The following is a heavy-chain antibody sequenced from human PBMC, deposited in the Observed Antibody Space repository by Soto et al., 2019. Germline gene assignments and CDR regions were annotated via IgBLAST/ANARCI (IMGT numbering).Heavy chain of an antibody. CDR1: GFTFSSYA. D-gene: IGHD3-3*01. J-gene: IGHJ4*02. V-gene: IGHV3-23*01. CDR2: ISGSGGST. Sequence: EVQLLESGGGLVQPGGSLRLSCAASGFTFSSYAMSWVRQAPGKGLEWVSAISGSGGSTYYADSVKGRFTISRDNSKNRLYLQTNSLRAEDTAVYYCARGYYDFWSGYYRAPPFDYWGQGTLVTVSS. CDR3: ARGYYDFWSGYYRAPPFDY.